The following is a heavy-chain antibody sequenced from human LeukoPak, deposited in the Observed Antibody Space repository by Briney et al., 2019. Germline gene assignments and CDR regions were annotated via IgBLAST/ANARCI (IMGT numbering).Heavy chain of an antibody. CDR3: ARELDTAMVTPARFDY. Sequence: SVKASCKASGGTFSSYAISWVRQAPGQGLEWMGGIIPIFGTANYAQKFQGRVTITADESTSTAYMELSSLRSEDTAVYYCARELDTAMVTPARFDYWGQGTLVTVSS. D-gene: IGHD5-18*01. J-gene: IGHJ4*02. CDR2: IIPIFGTA. V-gene: IGHV1-69*01. CDR1: GGTFSSYA.